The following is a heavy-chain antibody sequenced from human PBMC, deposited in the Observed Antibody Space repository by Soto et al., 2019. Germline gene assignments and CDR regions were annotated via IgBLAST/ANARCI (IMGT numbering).Heavy chain of an antibody. J-gene: IGHJ5*02. Sequence: SVKVSCKASGGTFSSYAISWVRQAPGQGLEWMGGIIPIFGTANYAQKFQGRVTITADKSTSTAYMELSSLRSEDTAVYYCDYDSSGYYHLWGKGTLVTVSS. D-gene: IGHD3-22*01. V-gene: IGHV1-69*06. CDR3: DYDSSGYYHL. CDR2: IIPIFGTA. CDR1: GGTFSSYA.